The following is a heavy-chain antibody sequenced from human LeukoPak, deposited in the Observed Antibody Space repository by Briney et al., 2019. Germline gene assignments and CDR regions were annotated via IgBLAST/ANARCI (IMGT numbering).Heavy chain of an antibody. Sequence: PGGSLRLSCAASGFTFNNYWMHWVRQAPGKGLVWVSRINSDGSTTTYADSVKGRFIISRDNAENTLYLQMNSLRAEDTAVYYCSRTSRSGAYWRDFDYWGQGTLVTVSS. J-gene: IGHJ4*02. CDR2: INSDGSTT. D-gene: IGHD2-15*01. CDR1: GFTFNNYW. V-gene: IGHV3-74*01. CDR3: SRTSRSGAYWRDFDY.